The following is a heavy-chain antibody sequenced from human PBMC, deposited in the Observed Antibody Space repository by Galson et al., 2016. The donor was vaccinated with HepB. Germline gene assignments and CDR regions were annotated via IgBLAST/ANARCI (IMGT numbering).Heavy chain of an antibody. J-gene: IGHJ6*02. CDR1: GGSISSGDYY. CDR2: IYYSEST. D-gene: IGHD3-3*01. V-gene: IGHV4-30-4*01. CDR3: ARGGVRFLGWHTLRYYYYGMDV. Sequence: SLTCTVSGGSISSGDYYWSWIRQPPGKGLEWIGYIYYSESTYYNPSLRSRVTMSVDTSKYQFSLKLSSVTAADTAVYYCARGGVRFLGWHTLRYYYYGMDVWGQGTTVTVSS.